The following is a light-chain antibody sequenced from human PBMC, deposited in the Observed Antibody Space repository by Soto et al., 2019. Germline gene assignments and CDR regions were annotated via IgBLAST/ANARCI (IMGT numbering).Light chain of an antibody. Sequence: EIMMTQSPATLSVSPGERATLSCRAIQSVSSSLAWYQQKPGQAPRLLIYDASTRATGIPARFSGSGSGTEFTLTISSLQSEDFAVYYCQQYNNWPPAWTFGQGTKVDI. J-gene: IGKJ1*01. CDR2: DAS. V-gene: IGKV3-15*01. CDR3: QQYNNWPPAWT. CDR1: QSVSSS.